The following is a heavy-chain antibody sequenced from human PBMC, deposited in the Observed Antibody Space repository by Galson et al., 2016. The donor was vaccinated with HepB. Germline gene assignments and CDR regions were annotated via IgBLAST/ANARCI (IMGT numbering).Heavy chain of an antibody. V-gene: IGHV1-2*02. D-gene: IGHD3-22*01. Sequence: SVKVSCKASGYTFTGYYMHWVRQAPGQGLEWMGCINPNSGGTNYSQKFQGRVTMTRDTSISTAYMDLSRLRSDDTAVYSCARKWFDSLADWGQGTLVTVSS. CDR3: ARKWFDSLAD. J-gene: IGHJ4*02. CDR1: GYTFTGYY. CDR2: INPNSGGT.